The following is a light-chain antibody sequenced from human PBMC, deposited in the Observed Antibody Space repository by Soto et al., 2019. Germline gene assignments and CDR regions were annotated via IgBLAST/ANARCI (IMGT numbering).Light chain of an antibody. Sequence: QSALTQPASVSGSPGQSITISCSGTSSDVGGYNYVSWYQQHPGKAPKLLIYEVTNRPSGVSNRFSGSKSGNTASLTISGLQGEDEADYYCSSYTNSNTYVFGTGTKLTVL. CDR3: SSYTNSNTYV. CDR2: EVT. V-gene: IGLV2-14*01. CDR1: SSDVGGYNY. J-gene: IGLJ1*01.